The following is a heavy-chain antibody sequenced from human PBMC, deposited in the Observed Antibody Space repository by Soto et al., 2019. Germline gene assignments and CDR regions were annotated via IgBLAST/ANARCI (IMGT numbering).Heavy chain of an antibody. V-gene: IGHV3-23*01. CDR1: GFTFSINA. CDR2: ISGSGGST. J-gene: IGHJ4*02. Sequence: GGSLRLSCAASGFTFSINAMSWVRQAPGKGLEWVSAISGSGGSTYSVDSVKGRFTTSRDNSKNTLYLQMNSLRAEDTAVYYCAKSLRGIIIDFDCWGQGTLVTVSS. D-gene: IGHD3-10*01. CDR3: AKSLRGIIIDFDC.